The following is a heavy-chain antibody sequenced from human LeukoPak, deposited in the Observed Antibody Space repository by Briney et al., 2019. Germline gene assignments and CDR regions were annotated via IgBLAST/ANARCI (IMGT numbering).Heavy chain of an antibody. D-gene: IGHD6-19*01. J-gene: IGHJ5*02. V-gene: IGHV4-39*07. Sequence: SETLSLTCTVSGGSISSSSYYWGWIRQPPGKGLEWIGSIYYSGSTYYNPSLKSRVTISVDTSKNQFSLKLSSVTAADTAVYYCARRSPVAGNTLNWFDPWGQGTLVTVSS. CDR3: ARRSPVAGNTLNWFDP. CDR1: GGSISSSSYY. CDR2: IYYSGST.